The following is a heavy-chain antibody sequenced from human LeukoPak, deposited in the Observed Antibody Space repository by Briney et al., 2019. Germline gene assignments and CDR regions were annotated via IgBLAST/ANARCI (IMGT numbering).Heavy chain of an antibody. CDR1: GYTFTNYH. CDR3: VRGAVTTAVHWHFSP. J-gene: IGHJ2*01. V-gene: IGHV1-8*01. Sequence: GASVKVSCKTSGYTFTNYHISWVRQATGQGLEWMGWMNPAGDDAGYAKKFQGRMTLTRDTSTSTAYMELSSLRSEDTAVYYCVRGAVTTAVHWHFSPWGRGTLVTVSS. D-gene: IGHD4-17*01. CDR2: MNPAGDDA.